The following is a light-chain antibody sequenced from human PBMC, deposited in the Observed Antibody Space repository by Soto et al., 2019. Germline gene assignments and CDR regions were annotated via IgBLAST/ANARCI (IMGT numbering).Light chain of an antibody. CDR2: DAS. J-gene: IGKJ4*01. V-gene: IGKV3-20*01. CDR1: QTVTNTY. CDR3: HQSSHSPLT. Sequence: EIVLTQSPGTLSLSPGERATLSCRASQTVTNTYLAWFQQKPGQAPRLLIYDASRRATGIPDRFSGSGSGTDFTLTINRLEPEDVAEYYCHQSSHSPLTFGGGTKIQIK.